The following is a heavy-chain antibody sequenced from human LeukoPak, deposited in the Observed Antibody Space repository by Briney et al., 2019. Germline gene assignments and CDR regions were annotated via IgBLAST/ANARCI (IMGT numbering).Heavy chain of an antibody. Sequence: GGSLRLSCAASGFTFTSYTMSWVRQAPGKGLEWVSSISNSSTYIYYADSVKGRFTISRDNVQNSLYLQMNSLRAEDTAVYFCARWVCSSTSCFYFDYWGQGTPVIVSS. CDR1: GFTFTSYT. D-gene: IGHD2-2*01. J-gene: IGHJ4*02. V-gene: IGHV3-21*01. CDR3: ARWVCSSTSCFYFDY. CDR2: ISNSSTYI.